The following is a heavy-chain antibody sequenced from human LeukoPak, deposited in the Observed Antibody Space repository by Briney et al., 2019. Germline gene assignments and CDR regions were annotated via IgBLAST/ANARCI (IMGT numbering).Heavy chain of an antibody. J-gene: IGHJ4*02. CDR1: GFTVSSNY. D-gene: IGHD1-26*01. Sequence: GGSLRLSCAASGFTVSSNYMSWVRQAPGKGLEWVSVIYSGGSTYYADSVKGRSTISRDNSKNTLYLQMNSLRAEDTAVYYCAKAGIVGATTNFDYWGQGILVTVSS. V-gene: IGHV3-53*01. CDR2: IYSGGST. CDR3: AKAGIVGATTNFDY.